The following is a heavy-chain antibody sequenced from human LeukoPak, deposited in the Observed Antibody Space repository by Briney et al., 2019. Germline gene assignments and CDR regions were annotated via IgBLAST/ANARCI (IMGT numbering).Heavy chain of an antibody. CDR2: IYTSGST. V-gene: IGHV4-4*07. CDR3: ARSAAAAGKFDK. Sequence: PSETLSLTCTVSGGAISVYFWSWIRQPAGKGLEWIGRIYTSGSTNYNPSPKSRVTMSVDTSKSQFSLKLRSVTAADTAVYYCARSAAAAGKFDKWGQGTLVTVSS. J-gene: IGHJ4*02. CDR1: GGAISVYF. D-gene: IGHD6-13*01.